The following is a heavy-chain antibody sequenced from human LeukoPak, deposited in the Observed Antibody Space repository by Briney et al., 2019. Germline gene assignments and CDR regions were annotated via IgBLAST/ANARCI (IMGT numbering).Heavy chain of an antibody. V-gene: IGHV3-23*01. D-gene: IGHD3-22*01. CDR3: ANVYGYDSSGYYEYYFDY. Sequence: GGTLRLSCAASGFTFSSYGMSWVRQAPGKGLEWVSAISGSGGSTYYADSVEGRFTISRDNSKNTLYLQMNSLRAEDTAVYYCANVYGYDSSGYYEYYFDYWGQGTLVTVSS. J-gene: IGHJ4*02. CDR2: ISGSGGST. CDR1: GFTFSSYG.